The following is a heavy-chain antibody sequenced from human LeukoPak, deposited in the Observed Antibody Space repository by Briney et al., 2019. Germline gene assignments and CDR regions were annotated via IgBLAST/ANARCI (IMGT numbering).Heavy chain of an antibody. J-gene: IGHJ5*02. CDR2: ISSSSSYI. D-gene: IGHD3-10*01. CDR1: GFTFSSYS. Sequence: RPGGSLRLSCAASGFTFSSYSMTWVRQAPGKGLEWVSSISSSSSYIYYADSVKDRFTISRDNAKNSLYLQMNSLRAEDTAVYYCARDLGFGESDWFDPWGQGTLVTVSS. CDR3: ARDLGFGESDWFDP. V-gene: IGHV3-21*01.